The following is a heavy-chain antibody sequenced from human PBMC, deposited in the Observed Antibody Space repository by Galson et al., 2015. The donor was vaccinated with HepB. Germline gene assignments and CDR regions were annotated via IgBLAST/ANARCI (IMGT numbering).Heavy chain of an antibody. V-gene: IGHV1-18*01. J-gene: IGHJ4*01. CDR2: ISVYNSNG. D-gene: IGHD5-24*01. CDR3: ARGGMATIGGPTFDY. Sequence: SVKVSCKASGYTFTRYTIDWLRQAPGQGLEWLGWISVYNSNGISVRKVQGRVTMTTGSSTNTAYMEPRSLKSDDTAVYYCARGGMATIGGPTFDYWGQGTLVTVSS. CDR1: GYTFTRYT.